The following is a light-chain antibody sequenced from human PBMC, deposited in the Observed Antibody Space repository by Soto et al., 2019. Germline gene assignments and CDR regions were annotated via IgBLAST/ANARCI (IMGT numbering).Light chain of an antibody. V-gene: IGKV3-11*01. CDR1: QSVGTY. J-gene: IGKJ5*01. CDR2: DTS. Sequence: EIVLTQSPATLSLSPGERATLSSRASQSVGTYLAWYQQKPGQAPRLLLYDTSNRATGVPARFSGSGSGTDFTLTSSSLEREDFAGYYCQQRLDWRPLTFGQGTRLDIK. CDR3: QQRLDWRPLT.